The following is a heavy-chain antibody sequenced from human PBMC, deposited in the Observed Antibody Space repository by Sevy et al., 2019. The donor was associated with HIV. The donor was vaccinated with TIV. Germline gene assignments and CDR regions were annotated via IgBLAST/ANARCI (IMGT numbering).Heavy chain of an antibody. J-gene: IGHJ6*02. V-gene: IGHV3-49*03. CDR3: ISVRGTISPDYYFGMDV. CDR1: GFSFGDYA. CDR2: IRSKTYGGTT. D-gene: IGHD3-10*01. Sequence: GGSLRLSCTTSGFSFGDYAMSWLRQAPGKGLGWVGFIRSKTYGGTTEYAASVNGRFTISRDDSKRIAYLQMNSLKTEDTAVYYCISVRGTISPDYYFGMDVWGQGTTVTVSS.